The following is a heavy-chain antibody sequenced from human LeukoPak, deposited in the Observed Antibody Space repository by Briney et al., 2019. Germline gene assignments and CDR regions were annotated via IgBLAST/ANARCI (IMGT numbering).Heavy chain of an antibody. V-gene: IGHV3-53*01. CDR3: ARTPAGYGDYGIVYFDY. CDR2: IYSGGST. J-gene: IGHJ4*02. CDR1: GFTFSSNY. D-gene: IGHD4-17*01. Sequence: GGSLRLSCAASGFTFSSNYMSWVRQAPGKGLEWVSVIYSGGSTYYADSVKGRFTISRDNSKNTLYLQMNSLRAEDTAVYYCARTPAGYGDYGIVYFDYWGQGTLVTVSS.